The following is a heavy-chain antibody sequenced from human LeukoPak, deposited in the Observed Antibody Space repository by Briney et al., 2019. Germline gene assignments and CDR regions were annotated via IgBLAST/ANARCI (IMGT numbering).Heavy chain of an antibody. CDR2: IIPIFGTA. CDR1: GGTFSSYA. CDR3: ARDTQRGLGRTYYFDY. J-gene: IGHJ4*02. Sequence: ASVKVSCKASGGTFSSYAISWVRQAPGQGLEWMGGIIPIFGTANYAQKFQGRVTITADKSTSTAYMELSSLRSEDTAVYYCARDTQRGLGRTYYFDYWGQGTLVTVSS. V-gene: IGHV1-69*06. D-gene: IGHD6-25*01.